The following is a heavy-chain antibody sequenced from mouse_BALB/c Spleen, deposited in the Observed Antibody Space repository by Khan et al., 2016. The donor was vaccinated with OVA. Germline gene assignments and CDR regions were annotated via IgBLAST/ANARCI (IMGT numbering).Heavy chain of an antibody. V-gene: IGHV9-3-1*01. CDR1: GYTFTNYG. CDR3: ASGGYWYFDV. CDR2: INTYTGEP. Sequence: QIQLVQSGPELKKPGETVKISCKASGYTFTNYGMNWVKQAPGKGLKWMGWINTYTGEPTYVDDFKGRFAFSLETSASTAYLQINNLKNEDAATYFCASGGYWYFDVWGAGTTVTVSP. J-gene: IGHJ1*01. D-gene: IGHD1-1*02.